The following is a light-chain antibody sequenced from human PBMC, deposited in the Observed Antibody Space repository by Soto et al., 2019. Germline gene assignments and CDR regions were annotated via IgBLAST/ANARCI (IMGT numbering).Light chain of an antibody. CDR1: QIVSNV. J-gene: IGKJ1*01. V-gene: IGKV1-5*01. CDR3: PQYYSYPWT. CDR2: DMS. Sequence: DIQMTQSPSTLSASLGDRVTITRRAIQIVSNVLAWFQQKPGRAPKLLIFDMSNLASGVPSRFSGSGSGSATEFTLTISILQPDDSATYYCPQYYSYPWTFGQGTKV.